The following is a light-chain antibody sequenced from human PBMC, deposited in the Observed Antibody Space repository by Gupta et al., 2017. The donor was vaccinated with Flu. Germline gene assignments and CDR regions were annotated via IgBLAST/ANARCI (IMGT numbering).Light chain of an antibody. J-gene: IGLJ3*02. CDR1: SSDVGSYNE. CDR2: EVD. CDR3: SSDAGINKWV. V-gene: IGLV2-8*01. Sequence: TSSDVGSYNEVSWHQLYPGKAPQLIFKEVDQRPAGVPDLFACSKSSNTSSLTVAGLHAEDEAYYYCSSDAGINKWVFGGGTKLTVL.